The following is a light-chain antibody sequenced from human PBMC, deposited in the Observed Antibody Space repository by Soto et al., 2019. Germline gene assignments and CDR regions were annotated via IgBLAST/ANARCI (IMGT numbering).Light chain of an antibody. V-gene: IGLV1-44*01. CDR2: TTN. CDR3: ATWDGGLSGPFV. CDR1: NSNIGSDI. J-gene: IGLJ1*01. Sequence: QSVLTQPPSASGTPGQRATISCCGSNSNIGSDIVNCYQLLPGAAPEVLINTTNRRPSGVPERFSGSKSGTSASLAISGLQSEDEANSSCATWDGGLSGPFVFGTGTKLTVL.